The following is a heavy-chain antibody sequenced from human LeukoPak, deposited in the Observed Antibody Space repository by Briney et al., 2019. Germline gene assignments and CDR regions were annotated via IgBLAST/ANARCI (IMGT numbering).Heavy chain of an antibody. Sequence: GGSLRLSCAASGFTFGSYAMSWVRQAPGKGLEWVSAISGSGGSTYYADSVKGRFTISRDNSKNTLYLQMNSLRAEDTAVYYCANGPDIVVVIGWFDPWGQGTLVTVSS. V-gene: IGHV3-23*01. CDR2: ISGSGGST. CDR1: GFTFGSYA. CDR3: ANGPDIVVVIGWFDP. J-gene: IGHJ5*02. D-gene: IGHD2-15*01.